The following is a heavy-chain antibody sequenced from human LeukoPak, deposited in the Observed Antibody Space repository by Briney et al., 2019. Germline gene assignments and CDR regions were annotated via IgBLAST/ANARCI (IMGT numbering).Heavy chain of an antibody. CDR3: ARHAIYSGGYWYWFDP. CDR2: INPNGGST. CDR1: GYTFTSYY. J-gene: IGHJ5*02. V-gene: IGHV1-46*01. D-gene: IGHD1-26*01. Sequence: ASVKVSCKASGYTFTSYYMHWVRRAPGQGLEWMGIINPNGGSTSYAQKFQGRVTMTRDTSTNTVYMDLSSLRSEDTAVYYCARHAIYSGGYWYWFDPWGLGTLVTVSS.